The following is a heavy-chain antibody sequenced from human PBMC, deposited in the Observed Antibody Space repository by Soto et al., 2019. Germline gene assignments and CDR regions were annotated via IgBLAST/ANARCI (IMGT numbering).Heavy chain of an antibody. CDR1: GFSLSSIGMG. J-gene: IGHJ4*02. CDR3: ARLTRGVYDSGRLWEKFDY. Sequence: QITVKESGLTLVKPTETLTLTCTFSGFSLSSIGMGVGWIRQPPGKALEWLALIYWDDDKRYSPSLSSRLTITKAPSKNEVDLTMTTMDPVDTATYYCARLTRGVYDSGRLWEKFDYWGQGTLVTVSS. D-gene: IGHD5-12*01. V-gene: IGHV2-5*02. CDR2: IYWDDDK.